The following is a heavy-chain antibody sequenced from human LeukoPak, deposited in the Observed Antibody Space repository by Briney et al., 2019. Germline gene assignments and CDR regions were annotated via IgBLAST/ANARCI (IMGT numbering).Heavy chain of an antibody. CDR1: GFTFSSYA. CDR2: ISYDGSNK. Sequence: GGSLRLSCAASGFTFSSYAMRWVRQAPGKGLEWVAVISYDGSNKYYADSVKGRFTISRDNSKNTLYLQMNSLRAEDSAVYYCARDRAIAAALPPLRQLDYGMDVWGQGTTVTVSS. J-gene: IGHJ6*02. D-gene: IGHD6-13*01. V-gene: IGHV3-30-3*01. CDR3: ARDRAIAAALPPLRQLDYGMDV.